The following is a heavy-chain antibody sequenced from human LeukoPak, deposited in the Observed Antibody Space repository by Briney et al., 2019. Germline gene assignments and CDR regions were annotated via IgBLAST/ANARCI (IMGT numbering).Heavy chain of an antibody. CDR1: GFTFSSNW. CDR3: ARAPYSSGWYGFDH. J-gene: IGHJ4*02. Sequence: LGGSLRLSCAASGFTFSSNWMSWVRQAPGKGLEWVANINQDGSEKYYADSVKGRFTISRGNAKNSLYLQMDSLRAEDTAVYYCARAPYSSGWYGFDHWGQGTLVTVSS. CDR2: INQDGSEK. D-gene: IGHD6-19*01. V-gene: IGHV3-7*01.